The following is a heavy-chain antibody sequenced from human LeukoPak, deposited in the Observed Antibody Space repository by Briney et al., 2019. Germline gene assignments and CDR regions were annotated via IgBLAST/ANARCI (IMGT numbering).Heavy chain of an antibody. J-gene: IGHJ4*02. CDR2: INPNSGDT. CDR1: GYTFSDYY. V-gene: IGHV1-2*02. Sequence: ASVKVSCKTSGYTFSDYYIHWVRQAPGQGLEWMGWINPNSGDTNYAQKFQGRVTMTRDTSISTAYMELSRLRSDDTAVYYCARGNDGLDCWGQGTLVTVSS. CDR3: ARGNDGLDC. D-gene: IGHD1-1*01.